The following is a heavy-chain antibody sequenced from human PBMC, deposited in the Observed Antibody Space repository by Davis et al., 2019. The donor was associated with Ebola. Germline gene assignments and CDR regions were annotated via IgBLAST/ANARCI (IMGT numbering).Heavy chain of an antibody. V-gene: IGHV4-39*01. CDR3: VRQGRREGWFDP. D-gene: IGHD5-24*01. Sequence: PSETLSLTCTVSGGSIISADDYWAWIRQAPGKGLEWLGSTFYTGTINSNPSLSSRIPISVNTANNQFSLSLTSVTAADTGVYYCVRQGRREGWFDPWGQGSLVTVSS. J-gene: IGHJ5*02. CDR2: TFYTGTI. CDR1: GGSIISADDY.